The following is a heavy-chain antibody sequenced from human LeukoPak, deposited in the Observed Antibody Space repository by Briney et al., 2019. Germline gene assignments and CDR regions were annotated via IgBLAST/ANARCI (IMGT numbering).Heavy chain of an antibody. CDR2: ISGSGGST. CDR1: GFTFSSYA. CDR3: AKDPTPPYCSGGSCYSSGRFDY. Sequence: GGSLRLSCAASGFTFSSYAMSWVRQAPGKGLEWVSAISGSGGSTYYADSVKGRFTISRDNSKNTLYLQMNSLRAEDTAVYYCAKDPTPPYCSGGSCYSSGRFDYWGQGTLVTVSS. V-gene: IGHV3-23*01. J-gene: IGHJ4*02. D-gene: IGHD2-15*01.